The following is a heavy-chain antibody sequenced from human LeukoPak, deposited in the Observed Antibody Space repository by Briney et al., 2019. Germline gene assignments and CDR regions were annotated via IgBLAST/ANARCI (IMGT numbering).Heavy chain of an antibody. Sequence: NPSETLSLTCTVSGGSISSSSYYWGWIRQPPGKGLEWIGSIYYSGSTYYNPSLKSRVTISVDTSKNQFSLKLSSVTAADTAVYYCARHPEAEYGSGSYYDYWGQGTLVTVSS. CDR1: GGSISSSSYY. J-gene: IGHJ4*02. CDR3: ARHPEAEYGSGSYYDY. CDR2: IYYSGST. D-gene: IGHD3-10*01. V-gene: IGHV4-39*01.